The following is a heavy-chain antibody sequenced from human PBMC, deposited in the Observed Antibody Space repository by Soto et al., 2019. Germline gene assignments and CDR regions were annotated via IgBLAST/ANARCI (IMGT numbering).Heavy chain of an antibody. CDR2: ISWNRGSI. V-gene: IGHV3-9*01. CDR3: AKAGYFVWFGLGGMDV. Sequence: EVQLVESGGGLVQPGRSLRLSCAASGFTFDDYAMHWVRQAPGKGLEWVSGISWNRGSIGYADSVKGRFTISRDNAKNSLYLQMNSLRAEETALYYCAKAGYFVWFGLGGMDVWGQGTTVTVSS. CDR1: GFTFDDYA. J-gene: IGHJ6*02. D-gene: IGHD3-9*01.